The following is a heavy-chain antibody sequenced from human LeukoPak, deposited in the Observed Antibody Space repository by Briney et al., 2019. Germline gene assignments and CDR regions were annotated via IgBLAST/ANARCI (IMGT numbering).Heavy chain of an antibody. CDR1: GFTFASHA. V-gene: IGHV3-23*01. J-gene: IGHJ4*02. Sequence: PGGSLRLSCEASGFTFASHAMYWVRQAPGKGLEWVGGIFGSGGSLHYADPVKGRFTISRDNSRNTVYLHINSLRAEDTAVYYCGKTTVGFSSGQKPAWPVDYWGQGTLVTVSS. D-gene: IGHD6-19*01. CDR3: GKTTVGFSSGQKPAWPVDY. CDR2: IFGSGGSL.